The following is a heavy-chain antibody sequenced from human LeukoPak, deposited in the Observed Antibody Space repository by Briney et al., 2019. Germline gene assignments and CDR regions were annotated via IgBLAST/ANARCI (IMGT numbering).Heavy chain of an antibody. V-gene: IGHV3-13*01. D-gene: IGHD3-16*02. CDR1: GFTFSNYD. J-gene: IGHJ3*01. CDR3: ARGFGLTFGEVITIAFDF. Sequence: GGSLRLSCAASGFTFSNYDLHWVRQPTGGGLEWVSGIGTGGDTYYPGSVKGRFTISRENAKNSVYLQMNSLRAGDTAVYFCARGFGLTFGEVITIAFDFWGRGTMVTVSS. CDR2: IGTGGDT.